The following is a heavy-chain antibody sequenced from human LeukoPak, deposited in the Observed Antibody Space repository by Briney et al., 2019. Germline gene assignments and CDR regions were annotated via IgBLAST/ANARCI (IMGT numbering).Heavy chain of an antibody. D-gene: IGHD5-24*01. CDR2: VFYLGST. J-gene: IGHJ4*02. CDR3: ARVGRDAYTQYYFDL. V-gene: IGHV4-59*01. Sequence: SETLSLTCSVSGGSISPYYWSWIRQPPGKVLEWIGYVFYLGSTTYHSSLQSRVTISVDTSKKQFSLNLTSVTAADSAVYYCARVGRDAYTQYYFDLWGQGTLVTVSS. CDR1: GGSISPYY.